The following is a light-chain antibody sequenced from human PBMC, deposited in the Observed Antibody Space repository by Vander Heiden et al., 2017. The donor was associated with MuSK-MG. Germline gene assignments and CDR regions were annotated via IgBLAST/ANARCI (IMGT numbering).Light chain of an antibody. Sequence: DIQMTQSPSPLSASVGDRVTITCRASQNINNWLAWYQQKPGKAPKLLIYSASTLESGVPSRFSGSGSGTEFTLTISSLQPDDFATYYCQQYDTYWTFGQGTKVEIK. CDR1: QNINNW. CDR2: SAS. CDR3: QQYDTYWT. J-gene: IGKJ1*01. V-gene: IGKV1-5*03.